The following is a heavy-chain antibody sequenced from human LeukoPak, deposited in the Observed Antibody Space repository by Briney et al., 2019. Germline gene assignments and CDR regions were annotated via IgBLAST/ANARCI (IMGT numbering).Heavy chain of an antibody. Sequence: SVKVSCKASGGTFSSYAISWVRQAPGQGLEWMGGIIPIFGTANYAQKIQGRVTITTDESTSTAYMELSSLRSEDTAVYYCARVGLELREDPHDHWGQGTLVTVSS. J-gene: IGHJ4*02. D-gene: IGHD1-7*01. CDR3: ARVGLELREDPHDH. CDR1: GGTFSSYA. CDR2: IIPIFGTA. V-gene: IGHV1-69*05.